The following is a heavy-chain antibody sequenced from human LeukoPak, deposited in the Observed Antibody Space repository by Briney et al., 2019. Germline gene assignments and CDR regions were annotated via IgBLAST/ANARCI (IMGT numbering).Heavy chain of an antibody. J-gene: IGHJ5*02. Sequence: KTSETLSLTCTVSGGSISSYYWSWIRQPPGKGLEWIGYIYYSGSTNYNPSLKSRVTISVDTSKNQFSLKLSSVTAADTAVYYCARSRTPKEKNWFDPWGQGTLVTVSS. D-gene: IGHD1-1*01. CDR1: GGSISSYY. CDR2: IYYSGST. V-gene: IGHV4-59*01. CDR3: ARSRTPKEKNWFDP.